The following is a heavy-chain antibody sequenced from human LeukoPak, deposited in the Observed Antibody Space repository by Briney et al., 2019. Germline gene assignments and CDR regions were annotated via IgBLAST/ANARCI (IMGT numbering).Heavy chain of an antibody. V-gene: IGHV3-11*04. CDR1: GFTFSNAW. CDR3: AELGITMIGGV. J-gene: IGHJ6*04. Sequence: GGSLRLSCAVSGFTFSNAWMSWVRQAPGKGLEWVSYISSSGSTIYYADSVKGRFTISRDNAKNSLYLQMNSLRAEDTAVYYCAELGITMIGGVWGKGTTVTISS. CDR2: ISSSGSTI. D-gene: IGHD3-10*02.